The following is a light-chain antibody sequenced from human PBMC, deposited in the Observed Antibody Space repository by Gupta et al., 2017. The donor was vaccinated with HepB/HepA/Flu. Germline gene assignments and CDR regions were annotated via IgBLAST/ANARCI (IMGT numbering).Light chain of an antibody. Sequence: EIVLTQSPATLYLSPGERATLSCRASQSVSIYLAWYQQKPGQAPRLLIYDTSNRATGIPARFSGSGSGTDFTLTISSLEPEDFAVYYCQQRSNWPLTFGGGCKVEIK. CDR3: QQRSNWPLT. V-gene: IGKV3-11*01. J-gene: IGKJ4*01. CDR1: QSVSIY. CDR2: DTS.